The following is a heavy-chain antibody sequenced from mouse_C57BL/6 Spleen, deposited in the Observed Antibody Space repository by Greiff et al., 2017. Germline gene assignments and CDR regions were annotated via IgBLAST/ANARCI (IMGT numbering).Heavy chain of an antibody. Sequence: QVQLKQSGTELVKPGASVKLSCKASGYTFTSYWMHWVKQRPGQGPEWIGNINPNNGGTNFNEKFKSKATLTVDKSSSTAYMQLSSLTSEDSAVYYCARRIYYGSSSYAMDYWGQGTSVTVSS. CDR3: ARRIYYGSSSYAMDY. V-gene: IGHV1-53*01. CDR1: GYTFTSYW. CDR2: INPNNGGT. J-gene: IGHJ4*01. D-gene: IGHD1-1*01.